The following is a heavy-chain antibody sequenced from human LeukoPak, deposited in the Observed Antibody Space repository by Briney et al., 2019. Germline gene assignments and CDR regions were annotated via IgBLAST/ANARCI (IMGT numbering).Heavy chain of an antibody. CDR3: ARSSLLVVPAATGDY. CDR2: ISAYNGNT. CDR1: GYTFTSYG. Sequence: ASVNVSCKASGYTFTSYGISWVRQAPGQGLEWMGWISAYNGNTNYAQKLQGRVTMTTDTSTSTAYMELRSLRSDDTAVYYCARSSLLVVPAATGDYWGQGTLVTVSS. J-gene: IGHJ4*02. D-gene: IGHD2-2*01. V-gene: IGHV1-18*01.